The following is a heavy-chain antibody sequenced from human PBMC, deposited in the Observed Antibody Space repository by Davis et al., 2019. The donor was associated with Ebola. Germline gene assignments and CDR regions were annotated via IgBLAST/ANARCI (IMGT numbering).Heavy chain of an antibody. V-gene: IGHV4-59*12. CDR3: ARDTRPCGGDCYDDTFDM. D-gene: IGHD2-21*01. Sequence: PGGFLRLSCTVSGGSITTYFWSWIRQPPGKGLEWVGYIHHSGSANSNPSLKSRVTFSIDTSKSQVSLKLTSVTAADTAVYYCARDTRPCGGDCYDDTFDMWGQGTMVIVSS. CDR2: IHHSGSA. J-gene: IGHJ3*02. CDR1: GGSITTYF.